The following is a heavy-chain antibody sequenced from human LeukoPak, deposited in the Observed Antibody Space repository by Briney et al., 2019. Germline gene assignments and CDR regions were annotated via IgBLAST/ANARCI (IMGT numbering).Heavy chain of an antibody. D-gene: IGHD6-19*01. CDR1: GFTFSGSG. CDR3: AKVRWDNSGWYYLDY. J-gene: IGHJ4*02. Sequence: PGGSLRLSCAASGFTFSGSGMHWVRQAPGKGLEWVAVISYDGSNKYYADSVKGRFTISRDNSQNTLYLQMNSLRTEDTAVYYCAKVRWDNSGWYYLDYWGQGTLVTVSS. CDR2: ISYDGSNK. V-gene: IGHV3-30*18.